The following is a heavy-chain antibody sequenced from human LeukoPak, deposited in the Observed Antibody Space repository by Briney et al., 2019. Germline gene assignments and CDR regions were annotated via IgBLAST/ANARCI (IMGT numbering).Heavy chain of an antibody. CDR1: GFTFSSYS. CDR2: ISSSSSYI. D-gene: IGHD6-6*01. V-gene: IGHV3-21*01. CDR3: ARDIRLAAQY. J-gene: IGHJ4*02. Sequence: GGSLRLSCAASGFTFSSYSMNWVRQAPGKGLVWVSSISSSSSYIYYADSVKGRFTISRDNAKNSLYLQMNSLRAEDTAVYYCARDIRLAAQYWGQGTLVTVSS.